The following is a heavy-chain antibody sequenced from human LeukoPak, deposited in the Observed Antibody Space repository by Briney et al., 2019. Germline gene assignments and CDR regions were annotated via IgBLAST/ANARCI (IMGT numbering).Heavy chain of an antibody. V-gene: IGHV4-34*01. CDR1: GVSFSGYY. CDR3: ARITMVRGARF. J-gene: IGHJ4*02. CDR2: INHSGST. Sequence: SETLSLTCAVYGVSFSGYYWSWLRQPPGKGLEWIGEINHSGSTNYNPSLKSRVTISVATSKNQFSLKLSSVTAADTAVYYCARITMVRGARFWGQGTLVTVSS. D-gene: IGHD3-10*01.